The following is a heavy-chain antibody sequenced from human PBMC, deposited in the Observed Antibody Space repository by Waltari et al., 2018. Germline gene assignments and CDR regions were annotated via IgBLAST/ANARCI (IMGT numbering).Heavy chain of an antibody. CDR3: SRSPAGYSRSDY. CDR1: GSAFSSYW. CDR2: IDDDGSGT. Sequence: EVRLEESGGGLVQPGGYLRLSCAASGSAFSSYWMHWARQAPGKGLVWVSRIDDDGSGTTYADSVMGRFTISRDNAKNTVYLEMNSLRAEDTAVYYCSRSPAGYSRSDYWGQGTLVTVSS. D-gene: IGHD5-18*01. J-gene: IGHJ4*02. V-gene: IGHV3-74*01.